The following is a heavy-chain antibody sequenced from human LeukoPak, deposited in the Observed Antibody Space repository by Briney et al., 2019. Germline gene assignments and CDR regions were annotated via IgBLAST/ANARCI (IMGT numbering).Heavy chain of an antibody. CDR2: IKSKTDGGTT. CDR1: GFTFSNAW. D-gene: IGHD3-9*01. Sequence: GGSLRLSCAASGFTFSNAWMSWVRQAPGKGLEWVGRIKSKTDGGTTDYAAPVKGRFTISRDDSKNTLYLQMNSLKTEDTAAYYCTTDPPDILTGYYLAFDIWGQGTMVTVSS. J-gene: IGHJ3*02. CDR3: TTDPPDILTGYYLAFDI. V-gene: IGHV3-15*01.